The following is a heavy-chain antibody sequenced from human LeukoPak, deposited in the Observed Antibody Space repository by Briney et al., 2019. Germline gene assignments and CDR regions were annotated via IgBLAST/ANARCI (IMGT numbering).Heavy chain of an antibody. CDR3: AGHSSGYLGPLYYFDY. CDR2: IKQDESEK. Sequence: GGSLRLSCEASGFSFSSYWMTWVRQPPGKGPEWVANIKQDESEKYSVDSVKGRFTISRDNAKNSVYLHMNSLRAEDTAVYYCAGHSSGYLGPLYYFDYWGQGTLVTVSS. CDR1: GFSFSSYW. D-gene: IGHD3-22*01. V-gene: IGHV3-7*03. J-gene: IGHJ4*02.